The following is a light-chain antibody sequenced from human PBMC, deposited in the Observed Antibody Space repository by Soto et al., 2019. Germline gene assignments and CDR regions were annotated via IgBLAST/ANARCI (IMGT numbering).Light chain of an antibody. J-gene: IGKJ2*01. Sequence: DVQMTQSPSSLSASVGDRVTITCRASRDIRSSLAWYQQKPGKVPKLLIYAASTLHAGVQSRFSGSGSGTGFTLTINSLQPEDVATYDCQKYNSAPNTFGRGTRLEIK. CDR3: QKYNSAPNT. CDR1: RDIRSS. V-gene: IGKV1-27*01. CDR2: AAS.